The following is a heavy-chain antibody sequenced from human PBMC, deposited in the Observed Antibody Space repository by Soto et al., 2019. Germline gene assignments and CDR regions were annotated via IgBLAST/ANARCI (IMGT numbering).Heavy chain of an antibody. CDR2: IYSGGST. Sequence: GGSLRLSCAASGFTVSSNYMSWVRQAPGKGLEWVSVIYSGGSTYYADSVKGRFTISRHNSKNTLYLQMNSLRAEDTAVYYCARDLYCSSTSCYGDGAFDIWGQGTMVTVSS. CDR3: ARDLYCSSTSCYGDGAFDI. CDR1: GFTVSSNY. V-gene: IGHV3-53*04. D-gene: IGHD2-2*01. J-gene: IGHJ3*02.